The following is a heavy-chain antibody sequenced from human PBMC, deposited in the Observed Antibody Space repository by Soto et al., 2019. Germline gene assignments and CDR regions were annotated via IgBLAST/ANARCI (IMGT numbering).Heavy chain of an antibody. Sequence: SVKVSCKASGYTFTSYGISWVRQAPGQGLEWMGGIIPIFGTANYAQKFQGRVTITADESTSTAYMELSSLRSEDTAVYYCARDRAVAPSSFDPWGQGTLVTVSS. J-gene: IGHJ5*02. CDR1: GYTFTSYG. D-gene: IGHD6-19*01. CDR3: ARDRAVAPSSFDP. V-gene: IGHV1-69*13. CDR2: IIPIFGTA.